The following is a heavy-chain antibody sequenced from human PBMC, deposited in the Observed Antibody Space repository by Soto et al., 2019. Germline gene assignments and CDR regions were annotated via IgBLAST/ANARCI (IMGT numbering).Heavy chain of an antibody. D-gene: IGHD2-21*02. Sequence: ASVKVSCKASGYTFTSYDINWVRQATGQGLEWMGWMNPNSGNTGYAQKFQGRVTMTRNTSISTAYMELSSLRSEDTAVYYCARASYCGGDCYDAFDIWGQGTMVTVS. V-gene: IGHV1-8*01. J-gene: IGHJ3*02. CDR3: ARASYCGGDCYDAFDI. CDR2: MNPNSGNT. CDR1: GYTFTSYD.